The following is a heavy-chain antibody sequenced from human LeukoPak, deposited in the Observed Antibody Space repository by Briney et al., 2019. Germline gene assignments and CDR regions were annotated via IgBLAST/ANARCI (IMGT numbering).Heavy chain of an antibody. CDR3: AKDPIFSGSYGVFDS. D-gene: IGHD1-26*01. Sequence: GGSLRLSCAASGFTLSSYAMSWVRQAPEKGLEWVSAISGSGGSTYYADSVKGRFTISRDNSMNTLYLQMNSLRAEDTAVYYCAKDPIFSGSYGVFDSWGQGTLVTVSS. J-gene: IGHJ4*02. V-gene: IGHV3-23*01. CDR1: GFTLSSYA. CDR2: ISGSGGST.